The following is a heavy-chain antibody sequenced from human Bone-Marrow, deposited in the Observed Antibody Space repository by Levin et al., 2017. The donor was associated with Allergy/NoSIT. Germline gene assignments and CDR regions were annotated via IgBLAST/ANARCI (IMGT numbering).Heavy chain of an antibody. CDR3: ARGLGWQHLVWASNWFAP. CDR2: INHAGDT. J-gene: IGHJ5*02. D-gene: IGHD6-13*01. V-gene: IGHV4-34*01. CDR1: SEAFSGYY. Sequence: PSQTLSLTCAVYSEAFSGYYWSWIRQSPGKGLEWIAEINHAGDTNYNTSLKSRVTLSVDTANYQFSLKMTSMTAADTAVYSCARGLGWQHLVWASNWFAPWGQGTLVIVSS.